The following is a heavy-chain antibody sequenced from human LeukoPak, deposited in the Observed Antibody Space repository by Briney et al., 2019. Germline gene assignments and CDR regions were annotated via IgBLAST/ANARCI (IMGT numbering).Heavy chain of an antibody. CDR3: ARGVQVWLMSQRYFDS. CDR2: AFNNEGT. V-gene: IGHV4-39*07. CDR1: DASFSSNTYY. Sequence: SETLSLTCTVSDASFSSNTYYWGWIRQPPGKGLEWIESAFNNEGTYYSPSLRRRVTISRDTSKKQLSLRLSSLTAADTAVYYCARGVQVWLMSQRYFDSWGQGTLVTVSS. J-gene: IGHJ4*02. D-gene: IGHD3-10*01.